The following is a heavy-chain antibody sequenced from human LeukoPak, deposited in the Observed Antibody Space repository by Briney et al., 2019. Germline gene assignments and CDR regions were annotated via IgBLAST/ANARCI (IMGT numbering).Heavy chain of an antibody. Sequence: GGSLRLSCAASGFTFRTYWMHWVRQAPGKGLVWVSRISSDRRNTIYPDAVKGRFTISRDNTNNILYLQMNSLRGDDTAVYYCARERDLRGAYCMDVWGKGTTVTVSS. J-gene: IGHJ6*03. V-gene: IGHV3-74*01. D-gene: IGHD5/OR15-5a*01. CDR2: ISSDRRNT. CDR1: GFTFRTYW. CDR3: ARERDLRGAYCMDV.